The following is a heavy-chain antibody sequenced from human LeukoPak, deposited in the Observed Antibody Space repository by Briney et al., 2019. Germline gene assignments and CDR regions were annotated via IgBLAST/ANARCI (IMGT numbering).Heavy chain of an antibody. Sequence: GGSLRLSRAASGFTFRTYGMHWVRQAPGKGLEWVAVIWYDGSNKYYADSVKGRFTISRDNSKNTLYLQMNSLRAEDTAVYYCTTNQIMIREYYFDYWGQGTLVTVSS. V-gene: IGHV3-33*01. CDR1: GFTFRTYG. J-gene: IGHJ4*02. CDR3: TTNQIMIREYYFDY. D-gene: IGHD3-16*01. CDR2: IWYDGSNK.